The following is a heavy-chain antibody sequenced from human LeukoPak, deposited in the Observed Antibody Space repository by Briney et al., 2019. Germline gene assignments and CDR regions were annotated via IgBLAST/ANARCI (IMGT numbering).Heavy chain of an antibody. Sequence: GGSLRLSCAASGFSLSSYWMHWVRQAPGKGLVWVSRISDDRSNTNYADSVKGRFTISRDNAKNTLYLQMNSLRAEDTAVYYCARDQYYSGSGSYYNWGRGTLVTVSS. CDR1: GFSLSSYW. V-gene: IGHV3-74*01. D-gene: IGHD3-10*01. CDR3: ARDQYYSGSGSYYN. J-gene: IGHJ4*02. CDR2: ISDDRSNT.